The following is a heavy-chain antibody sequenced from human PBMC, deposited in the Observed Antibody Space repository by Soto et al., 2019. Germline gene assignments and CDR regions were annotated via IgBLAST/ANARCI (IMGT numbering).Heavy chain of an antibody. CDR1: GFSFSGST. D-gene: IGHD3-22*01. V-gene: IGHV3-15*01. J-gene: IGHJ1*01. CDR3: TTVRDSSGYPEYFQH. Sequence: EVQLVESGGGLVQPGGSLKLSCAASGFSFSGSTMHWVRQASGRGLEWVGRIRSKTDGGTTDYAAPVKGRFTISRDDSKNTLYLQMNSLKTEDTAVYYCTTVRDSSGYPEYFQHWGQGTLVTVSS. CDR2: IRSKTDGGTT.